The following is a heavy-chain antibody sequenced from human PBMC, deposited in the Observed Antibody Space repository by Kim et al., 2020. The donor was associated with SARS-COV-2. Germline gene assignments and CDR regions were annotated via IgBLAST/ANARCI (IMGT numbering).Heavy chain of an antibody. V-gene: IGHV3-23*01. CDR2: ISGSGGST. CDR3: AKPSLQYYDILTGYYKDFDY. CDR1: GFTFSSYA. J-gene: IGHJ4*02. Sequence: GGSLRLSCAASGFTFSSYAMSWVRQAPGKGLEWVSAISGSGGSTYYADSVKGRFTISRDNSKNTLYLQMNSLRAEDTAVYYCAKPSLQYYDILTGYYKDFDYWGQGTLVTVSS. D-gene: IGHD3-9*01.